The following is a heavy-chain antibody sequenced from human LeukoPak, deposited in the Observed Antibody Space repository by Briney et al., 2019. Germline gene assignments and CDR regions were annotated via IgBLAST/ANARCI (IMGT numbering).Heavy chain of an antibody. D-gene: IGHD4-11*01. Sequence: EASVKVSCTTSGYTFTNYGINWVRQAPGQGLECMGWISPYNGHTNYAQKLQGRVTMTPDTLTSTAYMELRSLRSDDTAVYYCARHPRMTTVNWFDPWGQGTLVTVSS. J-gene: IGHJ5*02. V-gene: IGHV1-18*01. CDR3: ARHPRMTTVNWFDP. CDR2: ISPYNGHT. CDR1: GYTFTNYG.